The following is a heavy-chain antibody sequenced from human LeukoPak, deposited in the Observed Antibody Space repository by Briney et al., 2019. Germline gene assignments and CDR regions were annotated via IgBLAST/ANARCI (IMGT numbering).Heavy chain of an antibody. CDR2: IIPIFGTA. CDR1: GGTFSSYA. D-gene: IGHD6-19*01. V-gene: IGHV1-69*13. Sequence: SVKVSCKASGGTFSSYAISWVRQAPGQGLKWMGGIIPIFGTANYAQKFQGRVTITADESTSTAYMELSSLRSEDTAVYYCARVVGAVAVGPFDPWGQGTLVTVSS. CDR3: ARVVGAVAVGPFDP. J-gene: IGHJ5*02.